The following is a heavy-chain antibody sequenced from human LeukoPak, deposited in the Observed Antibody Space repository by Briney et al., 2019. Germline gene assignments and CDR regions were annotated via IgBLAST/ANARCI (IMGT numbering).Heavy chain of an antibody. V-gene: IGHV1-2*02. Sequence: VASLKVSCKASGYTFTGYYVHWVRQAPGQRIKWMGWINPNSGGTNYAQKFQGRVTMTRDTSISTAYMELSRLRSDDTAVYYCAKEGGYCSSGTCYPWWFDPWGQGTRVTVSS. CDR1: GYTFTGYY. CDR3: AKEGGYCSSGTCYPWWFDP. CDR2: INPNSGGT. J-gene: IGHJ5*02. D-gene: IGHD2-15*01.